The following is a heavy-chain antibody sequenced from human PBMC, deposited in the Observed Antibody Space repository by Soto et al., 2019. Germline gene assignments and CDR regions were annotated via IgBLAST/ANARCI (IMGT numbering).Heavy chain of an antibody. D-gene: IGHD2-15*01. CDR3: ASLGYCSGGSCHDAFDI. J-gene: IGHJ3*02. V-gene: IGHV4-59*01. Sequence: SETLSLTCTVSGGSISSYYWSWIRQPPGKGLEWIGYIYYSGSTNYNPSLKSRVTISVDTSKNQFSLKLSSVTAADTAVYYCASLGYCSGGSCHDAFDIWGQGTMVTVSS. CDR2: IYYSGST. CDR1: GGSISSYY.